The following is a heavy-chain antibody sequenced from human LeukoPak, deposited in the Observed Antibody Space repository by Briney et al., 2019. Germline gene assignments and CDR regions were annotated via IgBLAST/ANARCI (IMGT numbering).Heavy chain of an antibody. CDR2: INPSGGST. V-gene: IGHV1-46*01. Sequence: GASVKVSCKASGYTFTSYYMHWVRQAPGQGLEWMGIINPSGGSTSYAQKFQGRVTMTRDTSTSTAYMELSSLRSEDTAVYYCARDQYVDTAMGTPRPYDAFDIWGQGTMVTVSS. CDR1: GYTFTSYY. J-gene: IGHJ3*02. D-gene: IGHD5-18*01. CDR3: ARDQYVDTAMGTPRPYDAFDI.